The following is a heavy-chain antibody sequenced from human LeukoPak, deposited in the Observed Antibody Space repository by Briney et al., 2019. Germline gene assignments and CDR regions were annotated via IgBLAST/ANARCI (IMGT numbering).Heavy chain of an antibody. CDR2: INAGNGNT. Sequence: EASVKVSCKASGYTFTSYAMHWVRQAPGQRLEWMGWINAGNGNTKYSQKFQGRVTITRDTSASTAYMELSSLRSEDTAVYYCARGYSYGIFDYWGQGTLVTVSS. J-gene: IGHJ4*02. CDR1: GYTFTSYA. V-gene: IGHV1-3*01. D-gene: IGHD5-18*01. CDR3: ARGYSYGIFDY.